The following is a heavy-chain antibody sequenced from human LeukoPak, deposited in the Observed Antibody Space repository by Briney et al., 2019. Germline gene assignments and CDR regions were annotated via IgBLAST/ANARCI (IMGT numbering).Heavy chain of an antibody. J-gene: IGHJ6*03. Sequence: PGGSLRLSCAASGFTFSNAWMSWVRQAPGKGLEWVAVISYDGSNKYYADSVKGRFTISRDNSKSTLFLQMNSPSAEDTAVYYCARGIAATNYMDVWGKGTTVTVSS. D-gene: IGHD6-13*01. CDR1: GFTFSNAW. CDR2: ISYDGSNK. V-gene: IGHV3-30-3*01. CDR3: ARGIAATNYMDV.